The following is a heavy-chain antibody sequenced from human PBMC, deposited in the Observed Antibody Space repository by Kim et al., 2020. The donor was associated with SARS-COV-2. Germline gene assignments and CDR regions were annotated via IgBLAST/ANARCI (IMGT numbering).Heavy chain of an antibody. CDR2: ST. J-gene: IGHJ4*02. Sequence: STSDEKKFQGRVTMTRDTSTSTVYMGLSSLRSEDTAVYYCARTSSGWSLYYWGQGTLVTVSS. D-gene: IGHD6-19*01. V-gene: IGHV1-46*01. CDR3: ARTSSGWSLYY.